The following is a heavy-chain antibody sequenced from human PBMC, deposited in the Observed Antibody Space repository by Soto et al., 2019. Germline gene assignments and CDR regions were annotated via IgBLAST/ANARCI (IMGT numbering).Heavy chain of an antibody. CDR1: GYTFTSYD. CDR2: INPISGTA. D-gene: IGHD6-13*01. V-gene: IGHV1-69*06. Sequence: GASVKVSCKASGYTFTSYDINWVRQATGQGLEWMGWINPISGTADYAQKFQGRVTITADKSTSTAYMELSSLRSEDTAVYYCARVPAPKAAAAGPPPFDYWGQGTLVTVSS. CDR3: ARVPAPKAAAAGPPPFDY. J-gene: IGHJ4*02.